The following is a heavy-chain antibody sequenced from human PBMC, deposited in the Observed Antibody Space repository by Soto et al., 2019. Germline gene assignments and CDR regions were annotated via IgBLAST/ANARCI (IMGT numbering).Heavy chain of an antibody. Sequence: EVHLLESGGDLVLPGGSLRLSCAASGFAFNDFAMSWVRQAPGKGPEWLSTISGSGDKTFHSDSVKGRFDISRDNSNIKMFLQMNSLRAEDTAIYYCAKGASHAPFEKWGRGTLVTVSS. J-gene: IGHJ4*02. CDR2: ISGSGDKT. CDR3: AKGASHAPFEK. V-gene: IGHV3-23*01. CDR1: GFAFNDFA.